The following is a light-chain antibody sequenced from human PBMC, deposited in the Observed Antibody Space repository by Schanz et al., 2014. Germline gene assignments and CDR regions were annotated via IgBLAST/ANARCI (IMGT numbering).Light chain of an antibody. CDR2: GDS. Sequence: QSVLTQPPSVSGAPGQRVTISCTGSSSNIGAGYDVHWYQQLPGTAPKLLIYGDSNRPSGVPDRFSGSKSGTSASLAITGLQADDEAAYYCQSYDSSPVFGGGTKLTVL. J-gene: IGLJ2*01. CDR1: SSNIGAGYD. CDR3: QSYDSSPV. V-gene: IGLV1-40*01.